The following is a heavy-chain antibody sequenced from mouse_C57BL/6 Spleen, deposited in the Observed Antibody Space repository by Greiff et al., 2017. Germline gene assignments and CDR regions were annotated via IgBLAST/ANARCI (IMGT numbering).Heavy chain of an antibody. CDR3: ARSDSNFDY. J-gene: IGHJ2*01. Sequence: EVQLQQSGPELVKPGASVKISCKASGYSFTDYNMNWVQQSNGKSLEWIGVINPYNGTTSYNQKFKGKATLTVDKSSSTAYMQLNSLTSEDSAVYYCARSDSNFDYWGQGTTLTVSS. CDR1: GYSFTDYN. V-gene: IGHV1-39*01. CDR2: INPYNGTT.